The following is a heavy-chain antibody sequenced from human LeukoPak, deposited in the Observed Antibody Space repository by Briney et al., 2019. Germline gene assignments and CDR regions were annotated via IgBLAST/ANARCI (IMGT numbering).Heavy chain of an antibody. CDR2: ITGDGRGT. V-gene: IGHV3-43*02. CDR3: AKDLGAYAHFYLDN. D-gene: IGHD3-3*02. J-gene: IGHJ4*02. Sequence: PGGSLRLSCVASGFTFENYATHWVRQAPGKGLEWVSLITGDGRGTYFADSLRGRFTISRDNSKKSLYLQMNSLRAEDTALYYCAKDLGAYAHFYLDNWGQGTLVTVSS. CDR1: GFTFENYA.